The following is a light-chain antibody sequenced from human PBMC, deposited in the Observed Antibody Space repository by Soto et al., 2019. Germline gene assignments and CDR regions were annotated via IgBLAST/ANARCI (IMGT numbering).Light chain of an antibody. V-gene: IGKV1-5*01. CDR1: QSIRSW. Sequence: DIPMTQSPSTLSASIGDRVTITCRASQSIRSWLAWYQQKPGKAPKFLIYDASSLESGVPSRFSGSGSGTEFTLTISSLQPDDFATYYCQQYTSYPWTFGQGTKVEIK. J-gene: IGKJ1*01. CDR2: DAS. CDR3: QQYTSYPWT.